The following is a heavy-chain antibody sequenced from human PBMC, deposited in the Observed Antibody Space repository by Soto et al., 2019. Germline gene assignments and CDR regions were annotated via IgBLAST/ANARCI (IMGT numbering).Heavy chain of an antibody. CDR3: ARAPRSDIVVVVAAHEFDY. Sequence: SETLSLTCTVSGGSISSGGYYWSWIRQHPGKGLEWIGYIYYSGSTYYNPSLKSRVTISVDTSKNQFSLKLSSVTAADTAVYYCARAPRSDIVVVVAAHEFDYWGQGTLVTVSS. CDR2: IYYSGST. V-gene: IGHV4-31*03. J-gene: IGHJ4*02. CDR1: GGSISSGGYY. D-gene: IGHD2-15*01.